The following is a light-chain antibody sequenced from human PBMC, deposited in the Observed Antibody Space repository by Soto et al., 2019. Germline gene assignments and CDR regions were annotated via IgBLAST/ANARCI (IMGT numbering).Light chain of an antibody. Sequence: QSALTQPASVSGSPGQSITISCTGTSSDVGYYNYVSWYQHHPGKVPNLMIYEVSNRPSGVSNRFPGSKSGNTASLTISALQAEDEADYYCSSYTTSSTQVFGGGTKLTVL. CDR2: EVS. J-gene: IGLJ3*02. V-gene: IGLV2-14*01. CDR1: SSDVGYYNY. CDR3: SSYTTSSTQV.